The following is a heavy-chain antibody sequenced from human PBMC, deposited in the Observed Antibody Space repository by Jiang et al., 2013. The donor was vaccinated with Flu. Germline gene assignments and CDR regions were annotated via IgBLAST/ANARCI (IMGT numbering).Heavy chain of an antibody. J-gene: IGHJ4*02. Sequence: IGWVRQMPGKGLEWMGIIYSGDSDTRYSPSFQGQVTISADKSISTAYLQWSSLKASDTAMYYCARQGYDSSGYSRGWYYFDYWGQGTLVTVSS. V-gene: IGHV5-51*01. CDR2: IYSGDSDT. D-gene: IGHD3-22*01. CDR3: ARQGYDSSGYSRGWYYFDY.